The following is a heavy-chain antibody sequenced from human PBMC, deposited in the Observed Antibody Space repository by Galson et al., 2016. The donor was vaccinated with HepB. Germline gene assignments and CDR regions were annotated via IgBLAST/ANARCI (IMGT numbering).Heavy chain of an antibody. V-gene: IGHV3-33*01. D-gene: IGHD4-11*01. CDR2: ITYGGGDK. J-gene: IGHJ4*02. CDR3: ARERGYSDYRTADC. Sequence: SLRLSCAASGFTIGNNGMHWVRQAPGKGLEWVAVITYGGGDKYYGDSVKGRFTISRDDSRNTLHLEMNSLRVEDTAVYYCARERGYSDYRTADCWGQGTLVTVSS. CDR1: GFTIGNNG.